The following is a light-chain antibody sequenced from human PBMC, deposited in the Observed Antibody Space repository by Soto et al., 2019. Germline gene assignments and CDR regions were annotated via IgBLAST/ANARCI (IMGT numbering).Light chain of an antibody. V-gene: IGLV2-11*01. CDR2: DVS. J-gene: IGLJ3*02. CDR3: TSFTTTNIWV. CDR1: SSDVGGYHY. Sequence: QSALTQPRSVSGSPGQSVTISCTGTSSDVGGYHYVSWYQHNPGKAPKLMIFDVSARPSGVPDRFSGSKSGNTASLTISGLQAEDEADYYCTSFTTTNIWVFGGGTKLTVL.